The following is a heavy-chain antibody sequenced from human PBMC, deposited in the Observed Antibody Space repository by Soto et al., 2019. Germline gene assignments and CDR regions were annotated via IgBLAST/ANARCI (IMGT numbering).Heavy chain of an antibody. CDR2: INSDGIST. D-gene: IGHD2-2*01. J-gene: IGHJ6*02. CDR1: GFTFSSYW. Sequence: PGGSLRLSCAASGFTFSSYWMRWVRQAPGKGLVWVSRINSDGISTSYADSVKGQFTISRDNAKNTLYVQMKSLRAEDTAVYFCAREGDCTSTSCPNDGMDVWGQGTTVTVSS. CDR3: AREGDCTSTSCPNDGMDV. V-gene: IGHV3-74*01.